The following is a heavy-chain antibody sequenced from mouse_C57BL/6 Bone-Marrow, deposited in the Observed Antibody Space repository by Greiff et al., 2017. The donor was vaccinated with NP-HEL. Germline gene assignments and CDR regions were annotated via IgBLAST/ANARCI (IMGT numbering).Heavy chain of an antibody. CDR3: AREGGLRRRTYAMDY. CDR1: GFTFSDYY. CDR2: INYDGSST. V-gene: IGHV5-16*01. Sequence: EVKLVESEGGLVQPGSSMKLSCTASGFTFSDYYMAWVSQVPEKGLEWVANINYDGSSTYYLDSLKSRFIISRDNAKNILYLQMSSLKSEDTATYYCAREGGLRRRTYAMDYWGQGTSVTVSS. D-gene: IGHD2-4*01. J-gene: IGHJ4*01.